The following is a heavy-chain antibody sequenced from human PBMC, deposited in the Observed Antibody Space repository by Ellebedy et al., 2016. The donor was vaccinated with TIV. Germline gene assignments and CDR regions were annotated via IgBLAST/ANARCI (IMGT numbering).Heavy chain of an antibody. CDR2: ISGGGDST. Sequence: GESLKISCAASGFTFSNYAISWVRRAPGKGLEWLSVISGGGDSTYNADSVKGRFTITRDNSKNTLYLQMDRLRAEDTAVYYCAKGTSSGFNYDRVGSEYWGQGALVTVSS. CDR1: GFTFSNYA. V-gene: IGHV3-23*01. CDR3: AKGTSSGFNYDRVGSEY. D-gene: IGHD3-22*01. J-gene: IGHJ4*02.